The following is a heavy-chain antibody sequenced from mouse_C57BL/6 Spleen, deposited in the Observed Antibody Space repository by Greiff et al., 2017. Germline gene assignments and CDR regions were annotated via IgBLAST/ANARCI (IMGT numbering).Heavy chain of an antibody. CDR3: ARDSHYYSLYFDV. CDR2: IDPSDSET. D-gene: IGHD1-2*01. CDR1: GYTFTSYW. Sequence: QVQLQQPGAELVRPGSSVKLSCKASGYTFTSYWMHWVKQRPIQGLEWIGNIDPSDSETHYNQKFKDKATLTVDKSSSTAYMQLSSLTSEDSAVYYCARDSHYYSLYFDVWGTGTTVTVSS. J-gene: IGHJ1*03. V-gene: IGHV1-52*01.